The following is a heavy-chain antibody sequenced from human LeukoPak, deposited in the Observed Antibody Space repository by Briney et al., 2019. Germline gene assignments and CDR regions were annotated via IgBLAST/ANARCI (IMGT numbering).Heavy chain of an antibody. J-gene: IGHJ3*02. CDR2: IYDSGST. Sequence: SETLSLTCTVSGGSISSYYWSWIRQPPGKGLEWIGYIYDSGSTYYNPSLKSRITIPVDTSENRFSLKLSSVTATDTAVYYCARDCSGGSCYGAFDIWGQGTMVTVSS. D-gene: IGHD2-15*01. V-gene: IGHV4-59*12. CDR3: ARDCSGGSCYGAFDI. CDR1: GGSISSYY.